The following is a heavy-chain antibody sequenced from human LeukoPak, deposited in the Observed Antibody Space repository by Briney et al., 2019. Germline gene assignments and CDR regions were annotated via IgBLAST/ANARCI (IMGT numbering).Heavy chain of an antibody. CDR2: ISSSTTYI. J-gene: IGHJ6*02. CDR3: ARPSTRSTSYYFYNYGMDV. CDR1: GFTFRSYS. D-gene: IGHD2/OR15-2a*01. V-gene: IGHV3-21*01. Sequence: GGSLRLSCAASGFTFRSYSMTWVRQAPGKGLEWVSSISSSTTYIYYADSVKGRFTISRDNAMNSLYLQMNSLRGEDTAVYYCARPSTRSTSYYFYNYGMDVWGQGTTVTASS.